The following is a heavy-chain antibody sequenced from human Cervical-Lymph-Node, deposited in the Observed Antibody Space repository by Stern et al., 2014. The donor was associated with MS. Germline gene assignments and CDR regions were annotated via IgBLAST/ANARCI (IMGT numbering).Heavy chain of an antibody. Sequence: QVQLVQSGAEIRKPGSSVRVSCKASGGTFSTSVISWLRQAPGQGLEWMGGISPMFGRANYAQKFQGSVTITADESTSTVYMGLTSLRSEDTGVYYCARERDNSYAFDSWGQGTLLTVSS. CDR1: GGTFSTSV. J-gene: IGHJ4*02. CDR2: ISPMFGRA. D-gene: IGHD3-16*01. CDR3: ARERDNSYAFDS. V-gene: IGHV1-69*01.